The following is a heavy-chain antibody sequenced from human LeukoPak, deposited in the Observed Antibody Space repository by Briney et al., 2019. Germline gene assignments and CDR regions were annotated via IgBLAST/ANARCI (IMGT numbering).Heavy chain of an antibody. CDR2: ISGSGGST. D-gene: IGHD3-3*01. V-gene: IGHV3-23*01. J-gene: IGHJ4*02. CDR3: AKDLELRFLEWLRPFDY. CDR1: GFTFRSYA. Sequence: GGSLRLSCAASGFTFRSYAMSWVRQAPGKGLEWVSAISGSGGSTYYADSVKGRFTISRDNSKNTLYLQMNSLRAEDTAVYYCAKDLELRFLEWLRPFDYWGQGTLVTVSS.